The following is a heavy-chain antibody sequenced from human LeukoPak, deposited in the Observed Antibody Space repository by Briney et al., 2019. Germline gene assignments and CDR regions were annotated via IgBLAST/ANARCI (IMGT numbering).Heavy chain of an antibody. CDR1: GFTFSGSP. D-gene: IGHD6-19*01. J-gene: IGHJ4*02. Sequence: GGSLRLSCAASGFTFSGSPMHWIRQAPGKGLEWVAVIWYDGSQKHYADSVNGRFTISRDDSKNTLFLQMSGLRDDDTAMYYCAGAYSAGWFSYWGQGTPVIVSS. V-gene: IGHV3-33*08. CDR2: IWYDGSQK. CDR3: AGAYSAGWFSY.